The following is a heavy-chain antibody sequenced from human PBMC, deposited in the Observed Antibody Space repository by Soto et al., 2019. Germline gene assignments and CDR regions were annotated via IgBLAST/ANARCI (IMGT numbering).Heavy chain of an antibody. D-gene: IGHD2-2*01. Sequence: QVQLVESGGGVVQPGRSQRLSCAASGFTFSMYGMHWVCQAPGKGLEWMATVYYDGHNKYYADSVRGRFTISRDNSKNMVYLQMNSLRAEDTAVYYCARDPPSTLGSFDIWGRGTMVTVSS. J-gene: IGHJ3*02. V-gene: IGHV3-33*01. CDR2: VYYDGHNK. CDR1: GFTFSMYG. CDR3: ARDPPSTLGSFDI.